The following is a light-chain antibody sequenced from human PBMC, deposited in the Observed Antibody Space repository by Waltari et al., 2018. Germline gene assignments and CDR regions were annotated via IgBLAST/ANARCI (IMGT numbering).Light chain of an antibody. CDR1: QSISKY. CDR3: QHYESLPVT. Sequence: DTVLTQSPGTLSLSPGERATLSCRASQSISKYLARYQQKPGQAPSRLIYHASSRAAGIPDRFSGSGSGTDFSLSISRLDPEDFAVYYCQHYESLPVTFGQGTKVEIK. J-gene: IGKJ1*01. V-gene: IGKV3-20*01. CDR2: HAS.